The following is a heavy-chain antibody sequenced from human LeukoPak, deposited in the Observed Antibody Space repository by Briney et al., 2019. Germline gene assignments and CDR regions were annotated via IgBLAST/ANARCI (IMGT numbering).Heavy chain of an antibody. D-gene: IGHD3-10*01. V-gene: IGHV1-18*01. CDR2: ISAYNGNT. CDR3: ARRTAGSNPSGVYYYYYMDV. J-gene: IGHJ6*03. CDR1: GYTFTSYG. Sequence: ASVKVSCKASGYTFTSYGVTWVRQAPGQGLEWMGWISAYNGNTNYAQNVQGRVTMSRDTSTSTAYMELRSLRSDDTAVYYCARRTAGSNPSGVYYYYYMDVWGKGTTVTVSS.